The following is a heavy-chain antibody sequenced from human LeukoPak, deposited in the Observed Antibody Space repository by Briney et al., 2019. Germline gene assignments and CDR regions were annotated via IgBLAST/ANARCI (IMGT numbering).Heavy chain of an antibody. Sequence: GGSLRLSCAASGFTFSNHGMNWVRQAPGKGLEWVSGISPSGDITYYVDSVKGRFTISRDDSKNTVYLEVSSLTAEDTAVYYCAKDDAWLRFGEWSQGTLVTVSS. CDR2: ISPSGDIT. CDR1: GFTFSNHG. J-gene: IGHJ4*02. D-gene: IGHD3-16*01. V-gene: IGHV3-23*01. CDR3: AKDDAWLRFGE.